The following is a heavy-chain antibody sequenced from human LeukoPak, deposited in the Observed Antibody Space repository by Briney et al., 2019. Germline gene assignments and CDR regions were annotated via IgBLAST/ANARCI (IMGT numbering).Heavy chain of an antibody. CDR2: ISGSGGST. CDR3: AKTTGSNLWYFDL. Sequence: GGSLKLSCAASGFTFSSYAMSWVRQAPGKGLEWVSAISGSGGSTYYADSAKGRFTISRDNSKNTLYLQMNSLRAEDTAVYYCAKTTGSNLWYFDLWGRGTLVTVSS. CDR1: GFTFSSYA. V-gene: IGHV3-23*01. J-gene: IGHJ2*01. D-gene: IGHD2-8*02.